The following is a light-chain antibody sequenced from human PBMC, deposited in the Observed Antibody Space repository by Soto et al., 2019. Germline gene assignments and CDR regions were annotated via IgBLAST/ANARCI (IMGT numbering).Light chain of an antibody. CDR1: QSISSW. J-gene: IGKJ5*01. Sequence: DIQMTQSPSTLSASVGDRVTITCRASQSISSWLAWYHQKPGKAPKLLIYKASTLESGVPSRFSGSGSGTEFTLTINSLQPDDFATYYCQHYINYPLTVGHGKRLEIK. CDR2: KAS. CDR3: QHYINYPLT. V-gene: IGKV1-5*03.